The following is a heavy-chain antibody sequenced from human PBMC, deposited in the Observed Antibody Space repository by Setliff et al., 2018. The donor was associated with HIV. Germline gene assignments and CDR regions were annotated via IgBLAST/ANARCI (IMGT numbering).Heavy chain of an antibody. D-gene: IGHD6-6*01. CDR3: ARVGSIAAQTTLYYYYGVDV. J-gene: IGHJ6*02. CDR1: GGTFSSCA. Sequence: GASVKVSCKASGGTFSSCAISWVRQAPGQGLEWMGGIIPIFGTANYAQKFQGRVTITADESTSTAYMELSSLRSEDTAVYYCARVGSIAAQTTLYYYYGVDVWGQGTTVTVSS. CDR2: IIPIFGTA. V-gene: IGHV1-69*13.